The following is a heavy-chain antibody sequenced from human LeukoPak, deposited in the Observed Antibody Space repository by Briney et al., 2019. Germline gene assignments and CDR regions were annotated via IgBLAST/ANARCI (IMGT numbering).Heavy chain of an antibody. J-gene: IGHJ4*02. V-gene: IGHV3-7*01. CDR1: GFTFSNYW. D-gene: IGHD4-17*01. CDR3: ARDGDYGEARY. CDR2: IKQDGSEK. Sequence: PGGSLRLSCAASGFTFSNYWMSWVRQAPGKGLEWVANIKQDGSEKYYVDSVKGRLTISRDNTKNSLYLQMNSLRAEDTAVYYCARDGDYGEARYWGQGTLVTVSS.